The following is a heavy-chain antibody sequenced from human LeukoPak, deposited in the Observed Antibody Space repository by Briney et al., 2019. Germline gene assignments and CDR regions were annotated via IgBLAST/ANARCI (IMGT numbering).Heavy chain of an antibody. J-gene: IGHJ4*02. D-gene: IGHD5-24*01. CDR2: IYYSGST. Sequence: SETLSLTCTVSGGSISSSSYYWGWIRQPPGKGLEWIGGIYYSGSTYYNPSLKSRVTISVDTSKNQFSLKLSSVTAADTAVYYCARGSYYSAVDVEMATTNFDYWGQGTLVTVSS. V-gene: IGHV4-39*07. CDR3: ARGSYYSAVDVEMATTNFDY. CDR1: GGSISSSSYY.